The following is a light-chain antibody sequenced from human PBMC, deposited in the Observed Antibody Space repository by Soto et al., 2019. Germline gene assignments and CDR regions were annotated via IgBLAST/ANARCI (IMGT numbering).Light chain of an antibody. Sequence: DIQMTQSPSTLSGSVGDRVTITCRASQTISSWLAWYQQKPGKAPKLXIYKASTLKSGVQSRFSGSGSGTEFTLTISSLQPDDFATYYCQHYNSYSEAFGQGTKVDIK. CDR1: QTISSW. J-gene: IGKJ1*01. CDR3: QHYNSYSEA. V-gene: IGKV1-5*03. CDR2: KAS.